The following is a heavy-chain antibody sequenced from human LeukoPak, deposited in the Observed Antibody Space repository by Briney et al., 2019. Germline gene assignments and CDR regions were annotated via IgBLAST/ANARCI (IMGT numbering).Heavy chain of an antibody. CDR3: ARDARYNIDV. CDR1: GFTVSSND. V-gene: IGHV3-74*01. CDR2: IISDGTSA. Sequence: GGSLRLSCAASGFTVSSNDMSWVRQAPGKGLEWVSRIISDGTSATYADSVKGRFTMSRDNAKNTLYLEMNSLRADDTAMYYCARDARYNIDVWGQGTTVTVSS. D-gene: IGHD3-9*01. J-gene: IGHJ6*02.